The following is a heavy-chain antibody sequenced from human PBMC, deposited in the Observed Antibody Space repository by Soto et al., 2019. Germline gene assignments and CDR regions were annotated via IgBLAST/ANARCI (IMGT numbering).Heavy chain of an antibody. CDR3: ARGGYYDNSWGKLSHYGLDV. Sequence: QVQLVQSAAEVKKPGASVKVSCKASGYTFIRYGITWVRQAPGQGLEGMGGLSAYNDYTIYAQKLQSRVTMTTDTSTRIVYMELRGLKSDDTAVYYCARGGYYDNSWGKLSHYGLDVWGQGTSVTVSS. CDR1: GYTFIRYG. D-gene: IGHD3-16*01. V-gene: IGHV1-18*01. J-gene: IGHJ6*02. CDR2: LSAYNDYT.